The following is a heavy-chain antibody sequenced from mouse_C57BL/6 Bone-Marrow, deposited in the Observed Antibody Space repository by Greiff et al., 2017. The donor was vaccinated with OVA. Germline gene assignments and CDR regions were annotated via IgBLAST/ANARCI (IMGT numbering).Heavy chain of an antibody. D-gene: IGHD3-2*02. CDR2: IWGVGST. J-gene: IGHJ3*01. CDR3: ASEGDSSGPFAY. CDR1: GFSLTSYG. V-gene: IGHV2-6*01. Sequence: QVQLQQSGPGLVAPSQRLSITCTVSGFSLTSYGVDWVRQSPGKGLEWLGVIWGVGSTNYNLALKSRLSISKDNSNSQVFLKMNSLQTDDTAMYSCASEGDSSGPFAYWGQGTLVTVSA.